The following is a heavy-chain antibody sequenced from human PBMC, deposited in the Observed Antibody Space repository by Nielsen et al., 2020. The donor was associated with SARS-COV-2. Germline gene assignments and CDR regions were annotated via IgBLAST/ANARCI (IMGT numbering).Heavy chain of an antibody. J-gene: IGHJ4*02. CDR3: ARVVQIRGAIDH. V-gene: IGHV4-30-4*08. D-gene: IGHD3-10*01. CDR2: ITYIDNT. Sequence: SETLSLTCTVSGGSISSSNYYWGWIRQPLGKGLEWIAYITYIDNTYYNPSLKSRVSISVDTSKSQFSLRLSSVTAADTAVYFCARVVQIRGAIDHWGQGALVTVSS. CDR1: GGSISSSNYY.